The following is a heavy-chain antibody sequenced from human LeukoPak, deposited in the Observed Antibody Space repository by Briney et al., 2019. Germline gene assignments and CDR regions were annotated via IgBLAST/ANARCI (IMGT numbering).Heavy chain of an antibody. CDR2: TSYDETTK. CDR1: GFTFSDYA. D-gene: IGHD5-12*01. J-gene: IGHJ4*02. Sequence: GGSLRLSCVASGFTFSDYAMHWVRQTPGKGLEWVAVTSYDETTKHYGDFVKGRFTISRDNAKNTLYLQMNSLRAEDTAVYYCARDKKWLFTFDYWGQGTLVTVSA. V-gene: IGHV3-30*04. CDR3: ARDKKWLFTFDY.